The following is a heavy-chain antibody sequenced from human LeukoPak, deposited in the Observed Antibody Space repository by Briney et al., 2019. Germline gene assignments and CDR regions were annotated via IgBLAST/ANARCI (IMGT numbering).Heavy chain of an antibody. CDR1: GFTVSSKY. Sequence: AGGSLRLSCAASGFTVSSKYMSWVRQAPGKGLEWMSVIYSGGSTYYADSVKGRFTISRDNSQNTLYLQMNSLRAEDTAVYYCARGCSSTSCYGFDYWGQGTLVTVSS. J-gene: IGHJ4*02. CDR3: ARGCSSTSCYGFDY. V-gene: IGHV3-53*01. CDR2: IYSGGST. D-gene: IGHD2-2*01.